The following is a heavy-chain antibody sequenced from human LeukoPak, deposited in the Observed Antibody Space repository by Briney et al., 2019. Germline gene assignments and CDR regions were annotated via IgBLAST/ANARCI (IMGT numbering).Heavy chain of an antibody. CDR1: GGSISGSNW. CDR2: IYHSGST. CDR3: ARALYGSGSYIGY. Sequence: SGTLSLTCAVSGGSISGSNWWSWVRQPPGKGLEWIGEIYHSGSTNYNPSLKSRVTISVDKSKNQFSLKLSSVTAADTAVYYCARALYGSGSYIGYWGQGTLVTVSS. V-gene: IGHV4-4*02. D-gene: IGHD3-10*01. J-gene: IGHJ4*02.